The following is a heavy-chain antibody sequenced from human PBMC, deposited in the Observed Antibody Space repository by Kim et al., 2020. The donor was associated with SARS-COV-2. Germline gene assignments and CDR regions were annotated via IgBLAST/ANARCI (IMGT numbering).Heavy chain of an antibody. Sequence: SETLSLTCAVYGGSFSGYYWSWIRQPPGKGLEWIGEINHSGSTNYNPSLKSRVTISVDTSKNQFSLKLSSVTAADTAVYYCARLAGYSSSWGFNFRGNYYYGMDVWGQGTTVTVSS. D-gene: IGHD6-13*01. CDR1: GGSFSGYY. CDR2: INHSGST. CDR3: ARLAGYSSSWGFNFRGNYYYGMDV. V-gene: IGHV4-34*01. J-gene: IGHJ6*02.